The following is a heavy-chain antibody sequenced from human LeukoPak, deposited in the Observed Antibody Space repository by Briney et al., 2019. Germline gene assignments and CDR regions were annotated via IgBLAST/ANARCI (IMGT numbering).Heavy chain of an antibody. V-gene: IGHV1-69*06. CDR2: IIPIFGTA. Sequence: SVKVSCKASGGTFSSYAISWVRQAPGQGLEWMGRIIPIFGTANYAQKFQGRVTITADKPTSTAYMELSSLRSEDTAVYYCARDRLAGYSSSSFDYWGQGTLVTVSS. J-gene: IGHJ4*02. D-gene: IGHD6-13*01. CDR3: ARDRLAGYSSSSFDY. CDR1: GGTFSSYA.